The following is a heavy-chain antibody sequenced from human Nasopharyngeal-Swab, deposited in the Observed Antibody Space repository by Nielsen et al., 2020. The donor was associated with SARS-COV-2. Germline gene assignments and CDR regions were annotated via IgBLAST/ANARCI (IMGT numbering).Heavy chain of an antibody. J-gene: IGHJ6*03. CDR3: ARGQAGYCSSTSCYPYYYYYYMDV. Sequence: GSLRLSCAASGFTFSSYSMNWVRQAPGKGLEWVSSISSSSSYIYYADSVKGRFTISRDNAKNSLYLQMNSLRAEDTAVYYCARGQAGYCSSTSCYPYYYYYYMDVWGKGTTVTVSS. V-gene: IGHV3-21*01. CDR2: ISSSSSYI. D-gene: IGHD2-2*01. CDR1: GFTFSSYS.